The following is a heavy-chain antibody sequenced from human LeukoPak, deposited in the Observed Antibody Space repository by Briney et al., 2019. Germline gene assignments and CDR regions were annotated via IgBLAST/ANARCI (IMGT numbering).Heavy chain of an antibody. CDR1: GGSISSYY. CDR3: ARDCPNNYFDY. Sequence: PSETLSLTCTVSGGSISSYYWGWIRQPPGKGLEWIGNIFYNGNTYYNPSLKSRVTISIDTSKNQFSLRLSSVTAADTAVYYCARDCPNNYFDYWGQGTLVTVSA. CDR2: IFYNGNT. J-gene: IGHJ4*02. V-gene: IGHV4-39*07. D-gene: IGHD2/OR15-2a*01.